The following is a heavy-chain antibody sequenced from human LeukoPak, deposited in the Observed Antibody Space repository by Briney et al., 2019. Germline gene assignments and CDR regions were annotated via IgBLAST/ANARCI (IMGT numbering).Heavy chain of an antibody. CDR1: GFTFSSYG. V-gene: IGHV3-30*18. CDR3: AKVTDSGSYSYHFDY. J-gene: IGHJ4*02. Sequence: GGSLGLSCAASGFTFSSYGMHWVRQAPGKGLEWVAVISYDGSNKYYADSVKGRFTISRDNSKNTLYLQMNSLRAEDTAVYYCAKVTDSGSYSYHFDYWGQGTLVTVSS. D-gene: IGHD1-26*01. CDR2: ISYDGSNK.